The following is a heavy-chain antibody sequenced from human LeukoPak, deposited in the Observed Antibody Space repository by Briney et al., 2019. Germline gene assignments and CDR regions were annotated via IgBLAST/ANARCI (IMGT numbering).Heavy chain of an antibody. Sequence: GSLILSCAASGFTVSSNYMSWVRQAPGKGLEWVSLIYSGGSTYYADSVKGRFTISRDNSKNTLYLQMNSLRAEDTAVYYCARGDQLLTLVRYWFDPWGQGTLVTVSS. CDR3: ARGDQLLTLVRYWFDP. D-gene: IGHD2-2*01. J-gene: IGHJ5*02. V-gene: IGHV3-53*01. CDR1: GFTVSSNY. CDR2: IYSGGST.